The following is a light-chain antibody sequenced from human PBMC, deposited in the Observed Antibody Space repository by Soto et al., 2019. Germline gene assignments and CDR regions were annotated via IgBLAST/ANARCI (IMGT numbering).Light chain of an antibody. CDR3: SSKRGSTTYV. V-gene: IGLV2-14*03. Sequence: QSVLTQPASVSGSPGQSITISCTGTSSDVGGYNYVSWYQQYPGKAPKLMIYDVNNRPSGVSNRFSGSKSGNTASLTISGLQAEDEADYYCSSKRGSTTYVFGTGTKLTVL. J-gene: IGLJ1*01. CDR2: DVN. CDR1: SSDVGGYNY.